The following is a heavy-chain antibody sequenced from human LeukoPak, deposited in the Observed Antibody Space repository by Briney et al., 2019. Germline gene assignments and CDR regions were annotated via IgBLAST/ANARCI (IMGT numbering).Heavy chain of an antibody. CDR2: ISYDGSNK. V-gene: IGHV3-30-3*01. J-gene: IGHJ4*02. CDR1: GFTFSSYA. CDR3: ARERGRDPYYFDY. Sequence: GSLRLSCVVSGFTFSSYAMHWVRQAPGKGLEWVAVISYDGSNKYYADSVKGRFTISRDNSKNTLYLQMNSLRAEDTAVYYCARERGRDPYYFDYWGQGTLVTVSS. D-gene: IGHD2-21*02.